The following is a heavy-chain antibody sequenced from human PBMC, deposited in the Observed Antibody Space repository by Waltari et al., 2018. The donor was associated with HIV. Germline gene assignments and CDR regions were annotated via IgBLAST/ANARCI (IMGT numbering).Heavy chain of an antibody. D-gene: IGHD6-6*01. J-gene: IGHJ5*02. CDR1: GFTFSSYS. CDR2: ISSSSSTI. Sequence: EVQLVESGGGLVQPGGSLRLSCAASGFTFSSYSMKWVRQAPGKGLEWVSYISSSSSTIYYADFVKGRFTISRDNAKNSLYLQMNSLRAEDTAVYYCARDVQLALAPEPPFDPWGQGTLVTVSS. CDR3: ARDVQLALAPEPPFDP. V-gene: IGHV3-48*01.